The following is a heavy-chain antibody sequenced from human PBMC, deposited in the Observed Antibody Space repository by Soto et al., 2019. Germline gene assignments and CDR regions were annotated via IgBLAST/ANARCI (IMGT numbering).Heavy chain of an antibody. J-gene: IGHJ4*02. V-gene: IGHV3-7*01. Sequence: EVQLVESGGGLVQPGGSLRLSCAASGFSLSSYWMSWVRQAPGKGLEWVANMNQDGSESDYVGSVKGRFTFTRDNAKNSLYLQMNSLRAEDTAVYYCARLSTSAGRRDLACWGPGTLVTVSS. CDR2: MNQDGSES. CDR3: ARLSTSAGRRDLAC. CDR1: GFSLSSYW.